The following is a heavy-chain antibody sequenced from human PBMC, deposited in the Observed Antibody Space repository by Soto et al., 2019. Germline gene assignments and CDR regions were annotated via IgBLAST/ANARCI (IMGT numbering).Heavy chain of an antibody. CDR1: GYSISSSNW. D-gene: IGHD3-10*01. J-gene: IGHJ4*02. Sequence: QVQLQESGPGLVKPSDTLSLTCAVSGYSISSSNWWGWIRQPPGKGLEWIGYIYYSGTTYYNPSLKSRVAMSVDTSKNQFSLKLTSVTAGDTAVYYCARREFQGPIDYWGQGTLVTVSS. CDR2: IYYSGTT. V-gene: IGHV4-28*01. CDR3: ARREFQGPIDY.